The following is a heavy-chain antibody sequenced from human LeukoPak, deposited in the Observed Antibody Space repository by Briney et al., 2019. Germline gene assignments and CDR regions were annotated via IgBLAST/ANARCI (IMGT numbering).Heavy chain of an antibody. CDR3: AKQLGYCSDGSCYFPY. D-gene: IGHD2-15*01. V-gene: IGHV3-23*01. CDR1: GFTFSSSA. J-gene: IGHJ4*02. Sequence: GGSLRLSCAASGFTFSSSAMSWVRQAPGKGLEWVTAISNNGGYTYYADSVQGRFTISRDNSKSTLCLQMNSLRAEDTAVYYCAKQLGYCSDGSCYFPYWGQGTLVTVSS. CDR2: ISNNGGYT.